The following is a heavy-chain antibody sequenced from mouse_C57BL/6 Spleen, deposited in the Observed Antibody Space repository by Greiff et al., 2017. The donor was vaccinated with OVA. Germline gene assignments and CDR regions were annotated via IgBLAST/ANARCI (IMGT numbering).Heavy chain of an antibody. CDR1: GYTFTSYW. CDR3: ARARDSSGYVGAMDY. CDR2: IDPSDSYT. J-gene: IGHJ4*01. Sequence: QVQLQQPGAELVMPGASVKLSCKASGYTFTSYWMHWVKQRPGQGLEWIGEIDPSDSYTNYNQKFKGKSTLTVDKSSSTAYMQLSSLTSEDSAVYYCARARDSSGYVGAMDYWGQGTSVTVSS. V-gene: IGHV1-69*01. D-gene: IGHD3-2*02.